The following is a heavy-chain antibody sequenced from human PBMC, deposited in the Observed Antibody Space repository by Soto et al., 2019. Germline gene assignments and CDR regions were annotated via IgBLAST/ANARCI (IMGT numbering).Heavy chain of an antibody. CDR2: IIPIFGTT. V-gene: IGHV1-69*12. CDR1: GGTFSSFA. CDR3: AIDVPSNTEMASDY. J-gene: IGHJ4*02. D-gene: IGHD5-12*01. Sequence: VQLVQSGAEVKKPGSSVTVSCKASGGTFSSFAVTWVRQAPGQGLEWMEGIIPIFGTTNYAQKFQGRLTITADESTSTAYMELSSLRSEDTAMYYCAIDVPSNTEMASDYWGQGTLVTVSS.